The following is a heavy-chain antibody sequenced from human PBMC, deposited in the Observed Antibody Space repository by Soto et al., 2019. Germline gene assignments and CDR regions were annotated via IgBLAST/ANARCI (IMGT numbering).Heavy chain of an antibody. V-gene: IGHV3-23*01. Sequence: EVQLLESGGGLVQPGGSLRLSCAAAGFTFSNYALTWVRQSPGKGLEWVSTFSGSGGSTYYADSVRGRFTISRDNSKNTLFMQMNSLRVEDTAIYYCARDWTGDTCTSLDVWGQGTTVSVSS. J-gene: IGHJ6*02. CDR1: GFTFSNYA. CDR3: ARDWTGDTCTSLDV. D-gene: IGHD2-15*01. CDR2: FSGSGGST.